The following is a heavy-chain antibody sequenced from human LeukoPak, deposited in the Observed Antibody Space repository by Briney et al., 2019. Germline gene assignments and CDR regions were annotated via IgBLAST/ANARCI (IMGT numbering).Heavy chain of an antibody. V-gene: IGHV3-23*01. CDR1: GFTFSNYA. CDR2: ISGSGGST. J-gene: IGHJ4*02. Sequence: GGSLRLSCAASGFTFSNYAMSWVRQAPGKGLEWVSAISGSGGSTYYADSVKGRFTISRDNSKNTLYLQMNSLRAEDTAVYYCAKDLVGGYCSGGSCSPNFDYWGQGTLVTVSS. CDR3: AKDLVGGYCSGGSCSPNFDY. D-gene: IGHD2-15*01.